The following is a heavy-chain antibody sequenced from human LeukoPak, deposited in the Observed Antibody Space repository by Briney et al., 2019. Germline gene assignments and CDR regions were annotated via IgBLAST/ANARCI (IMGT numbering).Heavy chain of an antibody. V-gene: IGHV1-2*02. D-gene: IGHD2-21*02. CDR2: INPNSGGT. CDR1: GGTFSSYA. J-gene: IGHJ4*02. Sequence: ASVKVSCKASGGTFSSYAISWVRQAPGQGLEWMGWINPNSGGTNYAQKFQDRVTMTRDTSISTVYMELSRLRSDDTAVYYCAREDCGGDCYHYWGQGTLVTVSS. CDR3: AREDCGGDCYHY.